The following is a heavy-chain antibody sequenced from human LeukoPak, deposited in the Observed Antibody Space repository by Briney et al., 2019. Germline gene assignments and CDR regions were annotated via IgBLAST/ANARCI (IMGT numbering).Heavy chain of an antibody. V-gene: IGHV3-21*01. CDR1: GFTFSSYW. J-gene: IGHJ4*02. CDR3: ARDYYDSSGYYYVGY. D-gene: IGHD3-22*01. CDR2: ISSSSSYI. Sequence: GGSLRLSCAASGFTFSSYWMHWVRQAPGKGLEWVSSISSSSSYIYYADSVKGRFTISRDNAKNSLYLQMNSLRAEDTAVYYCARDYYDSSGYYYVGYWGQGTLVTVSS.